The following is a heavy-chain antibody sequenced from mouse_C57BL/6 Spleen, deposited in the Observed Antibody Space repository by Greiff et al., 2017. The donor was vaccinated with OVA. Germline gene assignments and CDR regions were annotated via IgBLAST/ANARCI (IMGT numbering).Heavy chain of an antibody. CDR1: GYTFTSYW. CDR2: INPSSGYT. V-gene: IGHV1-7*01. Sequence: QVQLQQSGAELAKPGASVKLSCKASGYTFTSYWMHWVKQRPGQGLEWIGYINPSSGYTKYNQKFKDKATLTADKYSSTAYMQLSSLTYEDSAVYYCAREVDYWGQGTSVTGSS. J-gene: IGHJ4*01. CDR3: AREVDY.